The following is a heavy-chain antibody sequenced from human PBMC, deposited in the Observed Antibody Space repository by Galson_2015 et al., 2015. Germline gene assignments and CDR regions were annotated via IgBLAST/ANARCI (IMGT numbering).Heavy chain of an antibody. V-gene: IGHV4-59*12. J-gene: IGHJ3*02. CDR3: AEIYRTPDPFSPNDAFDI. CDR2: IYYSGST. CDR1: GGSISSYY. Sequence: SETLSLTCTVSGGSISSYYWSWIRQPPGKGLEWIGYIYYSGSTNYNPSLKSRVTISVDTSKNQFSLKLSSVTAADTAVYYCAEIYRTPDPFSPNDAFDIWGQGTMVTVSS. D-gene: IGHD5-18*01.